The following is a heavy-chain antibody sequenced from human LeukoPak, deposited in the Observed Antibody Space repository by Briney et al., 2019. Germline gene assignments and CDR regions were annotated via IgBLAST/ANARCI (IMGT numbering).Heavy chain of an antibody. CDR2: ISGSGGST. V-gene: IGHV3-23*01. J-gene: IGHJ4*02. D-gene: IGHD3-10*01. CDR1: GFTFSSYA. CDR3: AKHGWGVISNYFDY. Sequence: HPGGSLRLSCAASGFTFSSYAMSWVPQAPGKGLEWVSAISGSGGSTYYADSVKGRFTISRDNSKNTLYLQMNSLRAEDTAVYYCAKHGWGVISNYFDYWGQGTLVTVSS.